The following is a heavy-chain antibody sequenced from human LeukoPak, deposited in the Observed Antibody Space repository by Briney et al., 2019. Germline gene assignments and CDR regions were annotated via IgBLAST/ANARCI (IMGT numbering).Heavy chain of an antibody. Sequence: GGSLRLSCAASGFTVSSNYMSWVRQAPGKGLEWVSVIYSGGSTYYADSVKDRFTISRDNSKNTLYLQVDSLRAEDTAVYYCARLDYYASGSPISWGQGTLVTVSS. CDR2: IYSGGST. CDR3: ARLDYYASGSPIS. J-gene: IGHJ4*02. D-gene: IGHD3-10*01. V-gene: IGHV3-66*01. CDR1: GFTVSSNY.